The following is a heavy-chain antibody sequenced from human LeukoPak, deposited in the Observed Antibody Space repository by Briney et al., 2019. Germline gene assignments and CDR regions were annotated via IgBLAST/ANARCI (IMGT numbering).Heavy chain of an antibody. J-gene: IGHJ4*02. CDR3: ARDNYDSSGYLDY. V-gene: IGHV1-69*04. CDR1: GGTLSSYT. CDR2: IIPILGIA. Sequence: SVKVSCKASGGTLSSYTISWVRQAPGQGLEWMGRIIPILGIANYAQKFQGRVTITADKSTSTAYMELSSLRSEDTAVYYCARDNYDSSGYLDYWGQGTLVTVSS. D-gene: IGHD3-22*01.